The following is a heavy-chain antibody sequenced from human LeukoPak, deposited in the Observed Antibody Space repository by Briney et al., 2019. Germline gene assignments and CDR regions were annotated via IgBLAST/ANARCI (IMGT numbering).Heavy chain of an antibody. CDR3: ARDLSGSYTEFDY. J-gene: IGHJ4*02. CDR2: INPNSGGT. V-gene: IGHV1-2*02. CDR1: GYSFTNYW. D-gene: IGHD1-26*01. Sequence: GESLKISCKGSGYSFTNYWIGWVRQMPGKGLEWMGWINPNSGGTNYAQKFQGRVTMTRDTSISTAYMELSRLKSDDTAVYYCARDLSGSYTEFDYWGQGTLVTVSS.